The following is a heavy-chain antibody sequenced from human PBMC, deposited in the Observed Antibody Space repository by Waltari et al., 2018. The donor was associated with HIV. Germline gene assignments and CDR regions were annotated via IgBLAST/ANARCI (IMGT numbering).Heavy chain of an antibody. D-gene: IGHD2-21*02. CDR2: ISDDSSFI. J-gene: IGHJ3*01. CDR1: GLPFRTYS. CDR3: GAFLCAEDCRDGFDV. Sequence: ESGGGRAKPGGTMKLSFSGSGLPFRTYSVSWIRQTPGRGLEWISSISDDSSFIYYADSVKGRFTVSRDNVRNSVFLQINDVRAEDTATYFCGAFLCAEDCRDGFDVWGQGTMVTVS. V-gene: IGHV3-21*06.